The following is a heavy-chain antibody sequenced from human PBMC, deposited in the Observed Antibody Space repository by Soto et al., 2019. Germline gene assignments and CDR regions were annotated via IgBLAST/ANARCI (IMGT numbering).Heavy chain of an antibody. D-gene: IGHD3-10*01. CDR1: GYSFNTYW. CDR2: VYPGDSET. V-gene: IGHV5-51*01. CDR3: ARIQDNGSGSYSWFDP. Sequence: GESLKISCKASGYSFNTYWIGWVRQVSGKGLEWMAIVYPGDSETRHSPSLQGRVTISADKSISTAYLHWSSLEASDTAMYYCARIQDNGSGSYSWFDPWGQGTLVTVSS. J-gene: IGHJ5*02.